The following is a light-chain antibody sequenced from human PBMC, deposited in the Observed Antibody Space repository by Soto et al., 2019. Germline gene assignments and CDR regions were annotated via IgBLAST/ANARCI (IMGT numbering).Light chain of an antibody. J-gene: IGLJ3*02. V-gene: IGLV2-14*01. Sequence: SALAQPASVSGSPGQSITISCTGTSSDVGGYNYVSWYQQHPGKAPKFMIYEVSNRPSGISNRFSGSKSGNTASLTISGLQAEDEADYYCSSYTSSRSWVFGGGTKLTVL. CDR1: SSDVGGYNY. CDR3: SSYTSSRSWV. CDR2: EVS.